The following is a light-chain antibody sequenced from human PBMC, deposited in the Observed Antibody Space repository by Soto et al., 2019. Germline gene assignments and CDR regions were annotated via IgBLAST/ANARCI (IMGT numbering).Light chain of an antibody. Sequence: QSVLTQSPSASGTPGQGVTISCSGSSSNIGSNPVFWYQQSPGMAPKLLIYRDNQRASGVPDRFSGSKSGTSASLAISGLRSEDEADYYCASWDDSLSGQGLFGGGTKVTVL. CDR1: SSNIGSNP. CDR3: ASWDDSLSGQGL. J-gene: IGLJ2*01. CDR2: RDN. V-gene: IGLV1-47*01.